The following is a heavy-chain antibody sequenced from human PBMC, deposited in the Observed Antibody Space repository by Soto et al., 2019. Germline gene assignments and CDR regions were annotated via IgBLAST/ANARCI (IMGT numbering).Heavy chain of an antibody. CDR3: AGIRELELHWYFDL. Sequence: QVQLVQSGAEVKKPGSSVKVSCKASGGTFSSYTISWVRQAPGQGLEWMGRIIPILGIANYAQKFQGRVTITADKSTSTAYMELSSLRSEDTAGYYCAGIRELELHWYFDLWGRGTRVTVSS. D-gene: IGHD1-7*01. J-gene: IGHJ2*01. V-gene: IGHV1-69*02. CDR1: GGTFSSYT. CDR2: IIPILGIA.